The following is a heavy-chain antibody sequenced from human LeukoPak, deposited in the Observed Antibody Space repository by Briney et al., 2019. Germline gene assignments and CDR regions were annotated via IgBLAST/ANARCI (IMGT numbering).Heavy chain of an antibody. CDR2: INPSGGST. D-gene: IGHD3-10*01. Sequence: GASVKVSCKASGYTFTSYYMHWVRQAPGQGLEWMGIINPSGGSTSYAQKFQGRVTMTRDTSTSTVYMELSSLRSEDTAVYYCARCHYYGSGSYLGEAFDIWGQGTMVTVSS. V-gene: IGHV1-46*01. J-gene: IGHJ3*02. CDR3: ARCHYYGSGSYLGEAFDI. CDR1: GYTFTSYY.